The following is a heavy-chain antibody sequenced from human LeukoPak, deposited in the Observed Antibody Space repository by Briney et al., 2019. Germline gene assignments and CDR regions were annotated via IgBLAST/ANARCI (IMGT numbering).Heavy chain of an antibody. CDR1: GFTFSDYY. CDR2: ISSSGSTI. D-gene: IGHD2-21*01. V-gene: IGHV3-11*04. Sequence: GGSLRLSCAASGFTFSDYYMSWTRQAPGKGLEWVSYISSSGSTIYYADSVKGRLTISRDNAKNSLYLQMNSLRAEDTAVYYCARDNGDWNYYYYYMDVWGKGTTVTVSS. J-gene: IGHJ6*03. CDR3: ARDNGDWNYYYYYMDV.